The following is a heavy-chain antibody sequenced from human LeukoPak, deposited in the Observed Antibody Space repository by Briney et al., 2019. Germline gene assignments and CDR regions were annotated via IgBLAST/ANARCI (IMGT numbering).Heavy chain of an antibody. CDR3: VRDRGRKYQLRYWYFDP. Sequence: SETLSLTCTVSGGSISSGGYYWSWIRQHPGKGLEWIGYIYYSGSTYYNPSLKSRVTISVDTSKNQFSLKLSSVTAADTAVYYCVRDRGRKYQLRYWYFDPWGRGTLVTVSS. D-gene: IGHD2-2*01. J-gene: IGHJ2*01. CDR2: IYYSGST. CDR1: GGSISSGGYY. V-gene: IGHV4-31*03.